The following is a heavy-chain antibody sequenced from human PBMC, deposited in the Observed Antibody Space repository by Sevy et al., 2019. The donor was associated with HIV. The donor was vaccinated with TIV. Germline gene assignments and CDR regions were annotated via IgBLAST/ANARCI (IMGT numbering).Heavy chain of an antibody. CDR1: GGTFSSYA. V-gene: IGHV1-69*06. CDR2: IIPIFGTA. CDR3: ASSYYDSSGYPVQCDY. Sequence: ASVKVSCKASGGTFSSYAISWVRQAPGQGLEWMGGIIPIFGTANYAQKFQGRVTITADKSTSTAYMELSSLRSEDTAVYYSASSYYDSSGYPVQCDYWGQGTLVTVSS. J-gene: IGHJ4*02. D-gene: IGHD3-22*01.